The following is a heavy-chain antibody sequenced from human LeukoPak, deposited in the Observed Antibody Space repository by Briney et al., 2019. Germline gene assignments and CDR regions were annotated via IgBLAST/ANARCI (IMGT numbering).Heavy chain of an antibody. CDR3: ARVTGYVIEENFDY. J-gene: IGHJ4*02. Sequence: PSETLSLTCTVSSASISSYYWSWIRQPPGKGLEWIGYIYYSGSTNYNPSLKSRVTISVDTSKNQFSLKLRSVTAADTAVYYCARVTGYVIEENFDYWGQGTLVTVSS. D-gene: IGHD2-15*01. CDR2: IYYSGST. CDR1: SASISSYY. V-gene: IGHV4-59*01.